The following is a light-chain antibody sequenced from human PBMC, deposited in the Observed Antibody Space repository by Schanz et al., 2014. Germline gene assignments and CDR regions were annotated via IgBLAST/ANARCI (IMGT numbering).Light chain of an antibody. CDR3: SSYRSSNTVV. CDR1: SSDVGSYNL. J-gene: IGLJ2*01. CDR2: EGS. Sequence: QSALTQPASVSGSPGQSITISCTGTSSDVGSYNLVSWYQQHPGKAPKLMIYEGSKRPSGVSNRFSGSKSGNTASLTISGLLAEDEADYYCSSYRSSNTVVFGGGTKLTVL. V-gene: IGLV2-14*02.